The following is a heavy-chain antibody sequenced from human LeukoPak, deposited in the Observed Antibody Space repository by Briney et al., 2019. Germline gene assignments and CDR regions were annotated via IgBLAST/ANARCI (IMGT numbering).Heavy chain of an antibody. Sequence: SETLSLTCAVYGGSFSGYYWSWIRQPPGKGLEWIGEINHSGSTNYNPSLKSRVTLSVDTSKNQFSLKLSSVTAADTAVYYCARGVGLGYWGQGTLVTVSS. CDR2: INHSGST. J-gene: IGHJ4*02. D-gene: IGHD2-15*01. V-gene: IGHV4-34*01. CDR1: GGSFSGYY. CDR3: ARGVGLGY.